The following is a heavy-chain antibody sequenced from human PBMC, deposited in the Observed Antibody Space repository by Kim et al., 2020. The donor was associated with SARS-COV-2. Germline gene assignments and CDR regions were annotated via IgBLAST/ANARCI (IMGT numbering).Heavy chain of an antibody. J-gene: IGHJ5*02. Sequence: NPSLKSRVTISVDTSKNQFSLKLSSVTAADTAVYYCARTTTVVTNTGFDPWGQGTLVTVSS. D-gene: IGHD4-17*01. CDR3: ARTTTVVTNTGFDP. V-gene: IGHV4-34*01.